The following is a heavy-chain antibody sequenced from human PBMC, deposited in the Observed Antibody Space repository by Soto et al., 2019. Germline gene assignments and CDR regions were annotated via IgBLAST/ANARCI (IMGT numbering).Heavy chain of an antibody. Sequence: EVQLLESGGGWVQPGGSLRLSCAASGFTFSSYAMSWVRQAPGKGLELGSVISGSGGSTYYADSVKGRFTISRDNSKNTRYLQMNSLRAEDTAVYYCATGSGVNFYYGMDVWGQGTTVTVSS. D-gene: IGHD3-10*01. CDR2: ISGSGGST. V-gene: IGHV3-23*01. J-gene: IGHJ6*02. CDR1: GFTFSSYA. CDR3: ATGSGVNFYYGMDV.